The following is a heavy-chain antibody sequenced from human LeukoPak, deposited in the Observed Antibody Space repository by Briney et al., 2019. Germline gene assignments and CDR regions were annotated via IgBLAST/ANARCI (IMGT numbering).Heavy chain of an antibody. CDR3: ARGVPYS. Sequence: GGSLRLSCAASGFTFSRYWIHWVRQAPWKGLEWVSRINPDGSTTTYADSVKGRFTISRDNAKNTLYLQMNSLRAEDTAVYYCARGVPYSWGQGTLVTVSS. V-gene: IGHV3-74*01. D-gene: IGHD3-10*01. J-gene: IGHJ5*02. CDR1: GFTFSRYW. CDR2: INPDGSTT.